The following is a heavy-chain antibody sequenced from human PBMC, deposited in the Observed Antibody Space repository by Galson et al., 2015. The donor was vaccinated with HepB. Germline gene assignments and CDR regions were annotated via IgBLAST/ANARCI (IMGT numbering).Heavy chain of an antibody. CDR2: VSVSNGDT. J-gene: IGHJ4*02. Sequence: SVKVSCKASGYTFTDYITTWVRQAPGQGLEWLGWVSVSNGDTNYAQNFRGRVTMTTDTSSSTAYMDLRYLRSADTATYYCARGNTALLYWGQGTLISVPS. D-gene: IGHD5-18*01. CDR1: GYTFTDYI. CDR3: ARGNTALLY. V-gene: IGHV1-18*04.